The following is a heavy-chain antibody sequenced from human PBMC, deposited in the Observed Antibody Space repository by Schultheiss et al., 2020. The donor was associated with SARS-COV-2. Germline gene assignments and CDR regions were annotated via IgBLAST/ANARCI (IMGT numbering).Heavy chain of an antibody. CDR3: ARVLEGGYCSGGSCYDYLDAFDI. J-gene: IGHJ3*02. V-gene: IGHV3-30*03. CDR1: GFTFSSYA. CDR2: ISYDGSNK. D-gene: IGHD2-15*01. Sequence: GGSLRLSCAASGFTFSSYAMSWVRQAPGKGLEWVAVISYDGSNKYYADSVKGRFTISRDNAKNSLYLQMNSLRAEDTAVYYCARVLEGGYCSGGSCYDYLDAFDIWGQGTMVTVSS.